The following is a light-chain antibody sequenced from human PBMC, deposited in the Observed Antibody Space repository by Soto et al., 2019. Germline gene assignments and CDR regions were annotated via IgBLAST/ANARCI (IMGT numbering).Light chain of an antibody. CDR3: QHYNNWPWT. CDR1: QSLDIN. Sequence: VMTPSPATLSVSPGERATLSCTASQSLDINLAWYQKKAGQAPRLLIYGASTRATAIPARFSGSGSGTEFTLTISSLQSEDFAVYFCQHYNNWPWTFGQGTKVDIK. CDR2: GAS. V-gene: IGKV3-15*01. J-gene: IGKJ1*01.